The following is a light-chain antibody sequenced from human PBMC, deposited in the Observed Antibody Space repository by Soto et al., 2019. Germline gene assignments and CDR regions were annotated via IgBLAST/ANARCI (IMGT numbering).Light chain of an antibody. CDR3: QKLNSYPIT. J-gene: IGKJ5*01. V-gene: IGKV1-9*01. CDR2: AAS. CDR1: QSISNW. Sequence: DIHMTHSPSTLPASVGDRATITFRASQSISNWLAWYQQKPGKAPKLLIYAASTLQSGVPSSFSGSGSGTEFTLTISSLQPEDFATYYCQKLNSYPITFGQGKRREIK.